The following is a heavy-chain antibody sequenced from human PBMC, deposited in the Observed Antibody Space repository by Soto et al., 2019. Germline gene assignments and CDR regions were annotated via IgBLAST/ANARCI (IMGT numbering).Heavy chain of an antibody. D-gene: IGHD3-3*02. V-gene: IGHV4-34*02. CDR1: GGSLRNYN. CDR3: ARGGRHSHFWNNYEFEGRYGLDV. CDR2: INHSGDT. J-gene: IGHJ6*02. Sequence: QVQLQQWGAGLVKPSETLSLTCAVYGGSLRNYNWTWIRQAPGKGLEWIGEINHSGDTNYDSSLKRRVPIYVDTPKKQFPLILSSVTAADSAVYYWARGGRHSHFWNNYEFEGRYGLDVGGQGTTVTVTS.